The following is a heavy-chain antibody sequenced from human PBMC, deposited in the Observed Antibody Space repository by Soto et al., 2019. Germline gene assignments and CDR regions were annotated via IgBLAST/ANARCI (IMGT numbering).Heavy chain of an antibody. CDR2: LSSTGDDT. CDR1: GFTFSIYP. D-gene: IGHD2-15*01. J-gene: IGHJ4*02. Sequence: PGGSLRLSCAASGFTFSIYPVSWVRQVPGKGLEWVSSLSSTGDDTYYADSVTGRFIISRDNTRDTLYLQMSSLRGDDTAVYFCVKSDRKDFWGQGTLVTVSS. CDR3: VKSDRKDF. V-gene: IGHV3-23*01.